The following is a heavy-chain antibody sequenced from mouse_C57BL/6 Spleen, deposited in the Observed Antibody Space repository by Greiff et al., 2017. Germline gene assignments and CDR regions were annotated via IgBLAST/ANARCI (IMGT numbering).Heavy chain of an antibody. CDR3: TVSVGY. J-gene: IGHJ2*01. CDR2: IRLKSDNYAT. CDR1: GFTFSNYW. V-gene: IGHV6-3*01. Sequence: EVQGVESGGGLVQPGGSMKLSCVASGFTFSNYWMNWVRQSPEKGLEWVAQIRLKSDNYATHYAESVKGRFTISRDDSKSSVYLQMNNLRDEDTGIYYCTVSVGYWGQGTTLTVSS.